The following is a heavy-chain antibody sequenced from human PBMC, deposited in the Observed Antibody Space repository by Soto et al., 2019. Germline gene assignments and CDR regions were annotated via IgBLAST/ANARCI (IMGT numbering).Heavy chain of an antibody. V-gene: IGHV3-30-3*01. J-gene: IGHJ6*02. Sequence: QVQLVESGGGVVQPGRSLRLSCAASGFTFSSYAMHWVRQAPGKGLEWVAVISYDGSNKYYADSVKGRFTISRDNSKNTLYLQMNSLRAEDTAVYYCASVAFGGANGYGVDVWGQGTTVTVSS. D-gene: IGHD3-16*01. CDR2: ISYDGSNK. CDR3: ASVAFGGANGYGVDV. CDR1: GFTFSSYA.